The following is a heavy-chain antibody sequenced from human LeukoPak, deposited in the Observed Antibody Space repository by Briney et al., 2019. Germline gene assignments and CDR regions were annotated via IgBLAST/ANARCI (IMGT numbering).Heavy chain of an antibody. CDR2: INPNSGGA. D-gene: IGHD6-6*01. CDR1: GYTFISYA. CDR3: ARGGPYGSSSGVDY. V-gene: IGHV1-2*02. Sequence: ASVKVSCKASGYTFISYAMNWVRQAPGQGLEWMGWINPNSGGANYAQKFQGRVTMTRDTSISTAYMELSRLRSDDTAVYYCARGGPYGSSSGVDYWGQGTLVTVSS. J-gene: IGHJ4*02.